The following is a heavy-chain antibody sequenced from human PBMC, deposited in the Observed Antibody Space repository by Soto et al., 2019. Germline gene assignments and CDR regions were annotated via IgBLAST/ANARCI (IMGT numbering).Heavy chain of an antibody. CDR2: IIPIFGTA. CDR3: AWMVYAIPNHLWFGELSLDY. J-gene: IGHJ4*02. D-gene: IGHD3-10*01. V-gene: IGHV1-69*06. CDR1: GGTFSSYA. Sequence: SVKVSCKASGGTFSSYAISWVRQAPGQGLEWMGGIIPIFGTANYAQKFQGRVTITADKSTSTAYMELSSLRSEDTAVYYCAWMVYAIPNHLWFGELSLDYWGQGTLVTVSS.